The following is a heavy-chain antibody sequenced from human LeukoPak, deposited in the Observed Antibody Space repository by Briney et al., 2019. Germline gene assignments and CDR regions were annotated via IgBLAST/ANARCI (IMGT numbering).Heavy chain of an antibody. CDR3: AELGITMIGGV. V-gene: IGHV3-48*03. Sequence: GGSLRLSCAASGFTFSSYEMNWVRQAPGKGLEWVSYISSSGSTIYYAYSVKGRFTISRDNDKNSLYLQMNSLRAEDTAVYYCAELGITMIGGVWGKGTTVTIPS. CDR1: GFTFSSYE. D-gene: IGHD3-10*02. CDR2: ISSSGSTI. J-gene: IGHJ6*04.